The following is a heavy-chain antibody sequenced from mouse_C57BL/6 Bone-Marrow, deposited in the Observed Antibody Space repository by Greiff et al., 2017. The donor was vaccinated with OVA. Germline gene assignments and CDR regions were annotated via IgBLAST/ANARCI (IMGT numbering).Heavy chain of an antibody. J-gene: IGHJ3*01. CDR2: LYPGSGNT. CDR3: AEGNAWFAY. Sequence: QVQLQQSGAELVRPGASVKLSCKASGYTFTDYYINWVKQRPGQGLEWIARLYPGSGNTYYNEKFKGKATLTAEKSSSTAYMQLSSLTSEDSAVYFCAEGNAWFAYWGQGTLVTVSA. V-gene: IGHV1-76*01. D-gene: IGHD2-1*01. CDR1: GYTFTDYY.